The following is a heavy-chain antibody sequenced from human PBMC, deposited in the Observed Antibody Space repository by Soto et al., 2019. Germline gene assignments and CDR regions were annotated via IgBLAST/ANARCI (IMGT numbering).Heavy chain of an antibody. CDR3: ARHGDYYDSSGSYAFDI. J-gene: IGHJ3*02. V-gene: IGHV1-18*01. CDR2: ISAYNGNT. D-gene: IGHD3-22*01. Sequence: ASVKVSCKASGYTFTSYGISWVRQAPGQGLEWMGWISAYNGNTNYAQKLQGRVTMTTDTSTSTAYMELRSLRSDDTAVYYCARHGDYYDSSGSYAFDIWGQGTMVTVSS. CDR1: GYTFTSYG.